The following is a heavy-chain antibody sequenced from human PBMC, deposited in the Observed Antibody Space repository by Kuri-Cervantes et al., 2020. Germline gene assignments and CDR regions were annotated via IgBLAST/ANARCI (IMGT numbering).Heavy chain of an antibody. J-gene: IGHJ4*02. V-gene: IGHV5-10-1*01. Sequence: KVSCKGSGYTFTNYWISWVRQMPGKGLEWMGRIDPSDSYTNYSPSLQGHVYISADKSISTAYLQWSSLKASDTAMYYCARGVTFIRGVSRAEGDYWGQGTLVTVSS. D-gene: IGHD3-10*01. CDR3: ARGVTFIRGVSRAEGDY. CDR1: GYTFTNYW. CDR2: IDPSDSYT.